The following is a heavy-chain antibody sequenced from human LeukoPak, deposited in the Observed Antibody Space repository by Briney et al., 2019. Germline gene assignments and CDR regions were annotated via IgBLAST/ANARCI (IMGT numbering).Heavy chain of an antibody. V-gene: IGHV3-7*01. CDR1: GFTFSGFW. J-gene: IGHJ4*02. CDR2: MEPGGSER. Sequence: GGSLRLSCVASGFTFSGFWMSRVRQAPGRGLEWVAIMEPGGSERWYMDSVKGRFTISRDNAKNTLYLQMNSLRAEDTAVYYCARPTREPQDWGQGTLVTVSS. CDR3: ARPTREPQD.